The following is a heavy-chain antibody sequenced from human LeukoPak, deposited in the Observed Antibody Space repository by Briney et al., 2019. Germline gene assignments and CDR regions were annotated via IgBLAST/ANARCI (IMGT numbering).Heavy chain of an antibody. J-gene: IGHJ4*02. CDR1: GYTFTDYS. CDR2: VAPKNGDT. D-gene: IGHD1-26*01. Sequence: GASVKVSCKVSGYTFTDYSIHWVRQAPGQGLEWMGWVAPKNGDTSYTQKFQGRVTMTRDTSISTAHMELSRLTSDDTAVYYCAKEIVHSGGDCWGQGTLVIVSS. V-gene: IGHV1-2*02. CDR3: AKEIVHSGGDC.